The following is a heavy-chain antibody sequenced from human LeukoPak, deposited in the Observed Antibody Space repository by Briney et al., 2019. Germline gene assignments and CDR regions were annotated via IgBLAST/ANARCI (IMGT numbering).Heavy chain of an antibody. CDR1: GFTFSNYW. CDR2: IKQDGSEK. D-gene: IGHD6-19*01. J-gene: IGHJ5*02. V-gene: IGHV3-7*04. CDR3: ARDRSSGWYLTPGFDP. Sequence: GGSLRPSCAASGFTFSNYWMSWVRQAPGKGLEWVASIKQDGSEKYYVDSVKGRFTISRDNAKNSLYLQINSLRAEDTAVYYCARDRSSGWYLTPGFDPWGQGTLITVSS.